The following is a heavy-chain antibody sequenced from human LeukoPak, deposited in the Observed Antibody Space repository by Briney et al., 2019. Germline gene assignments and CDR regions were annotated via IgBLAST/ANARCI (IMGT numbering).Heavy chain of an antibody. CDR1: GYTLTELS. D-gene: IGHD3-22*01. J-gene: IGHJ4*02. Sequence: ASVKVSCKVSGYTLTELSMHWVRQAPGKGLEWMGGFDPEDGETICAQKLQGRVTMSEDTSTDTDYMELSSVRSEDTAVYYCARDPPRITMIVVVDYGPDYYFDYWGQGTLVTDSS. CDR3: ARDPPRITMIVVVDYGPDYYFDY. CDR2: FDPEDGET. V-gene: IGHV1-24*01.